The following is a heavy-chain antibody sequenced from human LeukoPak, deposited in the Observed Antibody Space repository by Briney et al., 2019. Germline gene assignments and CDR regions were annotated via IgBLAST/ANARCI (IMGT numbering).Heavy chain of an antibody. CDR1: GFTFSSYA. V-gene: IGHV3-23*01. CDR3: AKGYDSSWYACMDV. J-gene: IGHJ6*02. D-gene: IGHD6-13*01. Sequence: GGSLRLSCAASGFTFSSYAMNWVRQAPGKGLEWVSAMSGSGGSTYYADSVKGRFTTSRDNSKNTLYLQMNSLRAEDTALYFCAKGYDSSWYACMDVWGQGTTVTVSS. CDR2: MSGSGGST.